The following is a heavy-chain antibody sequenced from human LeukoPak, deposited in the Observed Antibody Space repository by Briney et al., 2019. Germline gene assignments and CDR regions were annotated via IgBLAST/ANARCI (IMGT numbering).Heavy chain of an antibody. Sequence: GGSLRLSCIPSGFTFGDYDISWFRQAPGKGLEWVGFIRSHHYGGTAEYAASVKGRFTISREDWRSIAYLQMNSLKTDDTAVYYCTRGKVHKITWADYWGQGTLVTVSS. CDR3: TRGKVHKITWADY. CDR2: IRSHHYGGTA. D-gene: IGHD3-10*01. V-gene: IGHV3-49*03. CDR1: GFTFGDYD. J-gene: IGHJ4*02.